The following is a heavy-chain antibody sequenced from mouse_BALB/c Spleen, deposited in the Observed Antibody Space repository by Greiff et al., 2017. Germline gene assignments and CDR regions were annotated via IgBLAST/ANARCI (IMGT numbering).Heavy chain of an antibody. CDR2: INSNGGST. CDR3: ARDGAYYRSYFDY. CDR1: GFTFSSYG. J-gene: IGHJ2*01. V-gene: IGHV5-6-3*01. Sequence: DVMLVESGGGLVQPGGSLKLSCAASGFTFSSYGMSWVRQTPDKRLELVATINSNGGSTYYPDSVKGRFTISRDNAKNTLYLQMSSLKSEDTAMYYCARDGAYYRSYFDYWGQGTTLTVSS. D-gene: IGHD2-14*01.